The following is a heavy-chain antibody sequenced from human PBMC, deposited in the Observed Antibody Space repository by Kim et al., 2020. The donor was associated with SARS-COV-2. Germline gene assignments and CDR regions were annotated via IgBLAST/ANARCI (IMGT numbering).Heavy chain of an antibody. D-gene: IGHD3-10*01. V-gene: IGHV3-30*04. CDR3: ARELGDYYGSGSYYYGMDV. Sequence: GGSLRLSCAASGFTFSSYAMHWVRQAPGKGLEWVAVISYDGSNKYYADSVKGRFTISRDNSKNTLYLQMNSLRAEDTAVYYCARELGDYYGSGSYYYGMDVWGQGTTVTVSS. CDR1: GFTFSSYA. CDR2: ISYDGSNK. J-gene: IGHJ6*02.